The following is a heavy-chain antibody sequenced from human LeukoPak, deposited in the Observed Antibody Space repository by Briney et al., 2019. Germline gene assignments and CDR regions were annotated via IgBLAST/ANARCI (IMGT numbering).Heavy chain of an antibody. CDR3: ARAERITIFGVVIRTDAFDI. V-gene: IGHV1-18*01. D-gene: IGHD3-3*01. Sequence: ASVKVSCKASGYTFTSYGISWVRQAPGQGLEWMGWISAYNGNTNYAQKLQGGVTMTTDTSTSTAYMELRSLRSDDTAVYYCARAERITIFGVVIRTDAFDIWGQGTMVTVSS. CDR2: ISAYNGNT. J-gene: IGHJ3*02. CDR1: GYTFTSYG.